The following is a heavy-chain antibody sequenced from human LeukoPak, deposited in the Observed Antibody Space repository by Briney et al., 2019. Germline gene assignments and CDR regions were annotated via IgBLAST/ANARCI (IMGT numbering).Heavy chain of an antibody. CDR2: IIPIFGTA. CDR3: ARGGYIYGSAAMDV. V-gene: IGHV1-69*01. CDR1: GGTFSSYA. D-gene: IGHD5-18*01. Sequence: GSSVKVSCKASGGTFSSYAISWVRQAPGQGLEWMGGIIPIFGTANYAQKFQGRVTITADESTNTAYMELSSLRSEDTAVYYCARGGYIYGSAAMDVWGQGTTVTVSS. J-gene: IGHJ6*02.